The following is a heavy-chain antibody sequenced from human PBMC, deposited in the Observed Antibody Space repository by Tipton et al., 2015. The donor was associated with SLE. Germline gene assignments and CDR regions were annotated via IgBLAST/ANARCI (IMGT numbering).Heavy chain of an antibody. CDR3: AREVATDLDYYYYMDV. V-gene: IGHV4-38-2*02. CDR2: IYHSGST. D-gene: IGHD5-12*01. J-gene: IGHJ6*03. Sequence: TLSLTCIVSGYSISSGYYWAWIRQPPGKGLEWIGCIYHSGSTYYNLSLKSRVTISVDTSKNQFSLKLSSVTAADTAVYYCAREVATDLDYYYYMDVWGKGTTVTVSS. CDR1: GYSISSGYY.